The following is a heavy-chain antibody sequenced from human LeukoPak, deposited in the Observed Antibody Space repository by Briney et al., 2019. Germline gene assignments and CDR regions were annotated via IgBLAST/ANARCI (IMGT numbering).Heavy chain of an antibody. CDR2: INPNSGGT. Sequence: ASVKVSCKASGYTFTGFYMHWVRQAPGQGLEWMGWINPNSGGTYYAQKFQGRVTMPWDTSISTAYMELSRLTSDDTAVYYCARQKAPYYFDYWGQGTLVTVSS. CDR1: GYTFTGFY. J-gene: IGHJ4*02. V-gene: IGHV1-2*02. CDR3: ARQKAPYYFDY.